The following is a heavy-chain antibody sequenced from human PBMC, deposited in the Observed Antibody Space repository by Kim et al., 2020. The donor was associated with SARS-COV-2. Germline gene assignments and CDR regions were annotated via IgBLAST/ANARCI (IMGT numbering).Heavy chain of an antibody. CDR3: ARLLLTTNWFDP. CDR1: GGSISSSSYY. D-gene: IGHD4-4*01. CDR2: IYYSGST. J-gene: IGHJ5*02. V-gene: IGHV4-39*01. Sequence: SETLSLTCTVSGGSISSSSYYWGWIRQPPGKGLEWIGSIYYSGSTYYNPSLKSRVTISVDTSKNQFSLKLSSVTAADTAVYYCARLLLTTNWFDPWGQGTLVTVSS.